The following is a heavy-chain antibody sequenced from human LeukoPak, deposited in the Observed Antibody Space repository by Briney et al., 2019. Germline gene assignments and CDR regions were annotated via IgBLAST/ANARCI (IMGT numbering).Heavy chain of an antibody. J-gene: IGHJ4*02. Sequence: GGSLRLSCAASGFTFSSYSMTWVRQAPGKGLEWVSSISSSSSYIYYADSVKGRFTISRDNSKNTLYLQMNSLRAEDTAVYYCARGRRYGDYVDYWGQGTLVTVSS. CDR1: GFTFSSYS. CDR3: ARGRRYGDYVDY. CDR2: ISSSSSYI. D-gene: IGHD4-17*01. V-gene: IGHV3-21*01.